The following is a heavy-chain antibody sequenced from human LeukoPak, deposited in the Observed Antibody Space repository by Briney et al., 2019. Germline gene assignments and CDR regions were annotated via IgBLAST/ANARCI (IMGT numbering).Heavy chain of an antibody. CDR3: ARGARAPDI. J-gene: IGHJ3*02. Sequence: SSETLSLTCTVSGASISSFYWTWIRQPPGKGLEWIGYIYYSGTTNYHPSLKSRVTISVDTSKNQFSLRLSSVTAADTAVYYCARGARAPDIWGQGTMVTVSS. D-gene: IGHD4/OR15-4a*01. V-gene: IGHV4-59*01. CDR1: GASISSFY. CDR2: IYYSGTT.